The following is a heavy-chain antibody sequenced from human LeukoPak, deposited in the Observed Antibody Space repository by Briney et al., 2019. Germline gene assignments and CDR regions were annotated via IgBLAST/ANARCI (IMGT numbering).Heavy chain of an antibody. J-gene: IGHJ4*02. CDR1: GYTFTSYG. Sequence: GASVKVSCKASGYTFTSYGISWVRQAPGQGLEWMGWISAYNGNTNYAQKLQGRVTMTTDTSTSTAYMELRSLRSDDTAVYYCARVLRSVPPSSSGYYYWGQGTLVTVSS. CDR3: ARVLRSVPPSSSGYYY. CDR2: ISAYNGNT. D-gene: IGHD3-22*01. V-gene: IGHV1-18*01.